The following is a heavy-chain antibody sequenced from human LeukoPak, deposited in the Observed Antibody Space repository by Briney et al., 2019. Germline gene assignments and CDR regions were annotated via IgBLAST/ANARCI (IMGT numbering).Heavy chain of an antibody. V-gene: IGHV4-30-2*01. CDR3: ARDTGDYPYYFDF. D-gene: IGHD4-17*01. J-gene: IGHJ4*02. CDR2: IYHSGST. CDR1: GGSISSCIYS. Sequence: SETLSLTRAVSGGSISSCIYSWNWIRQPPGKGLEWIGYIYHSGSTYYNPSLKSRVTILVDRSKNQFSLKLSSVTAADTAVYYCARDTGDYPYYFDFWGQGTLVTVSS.